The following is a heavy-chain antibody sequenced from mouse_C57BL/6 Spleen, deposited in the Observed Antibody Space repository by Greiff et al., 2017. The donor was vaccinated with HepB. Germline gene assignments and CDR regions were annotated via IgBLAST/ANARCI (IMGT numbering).Heavy chain of an antibody. CDR2: IDPETGGT. D-gene: IGHD1-1*01. CDR1: GYTFTDYE. Sequence: VQLQESGAELVRPGASVTLSCKASGYTFTDYEMHWVKQTPVHGLEWIGAIDPETGGTAYNQKFKGKAILTADKSSSTAYMELRSLTSEDSAVYYCTRGDVYYGSSHYFDYWGQGTTLTVSS. J-gene: IGHJ2*01. V-gene: IGHV1-15*01. CDR3: TRGDVYYGSSHYFDY.